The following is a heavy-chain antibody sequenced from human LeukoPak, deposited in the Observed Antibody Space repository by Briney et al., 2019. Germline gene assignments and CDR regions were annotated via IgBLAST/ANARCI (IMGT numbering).Heavy chain of an antibody. J-gene: IGHJ4*02. D-gene: IGHD6-6*01. CDR1: GFTYSSYS. Sequence: GGSLRLSCAASGFTYSSYSMNWVRQAPGKGLEWVSSISSSSSYIYYADSLKGRFTISRDNAKNSLYLQMNSLRAEGTAVYYCARCRVTHSSSSELDYWGQGTLVTVSS. V-gene: IGHV3-21*01. CDR2: ISSSSSYI. CDR3: ARCRVTHSSSSELDY.